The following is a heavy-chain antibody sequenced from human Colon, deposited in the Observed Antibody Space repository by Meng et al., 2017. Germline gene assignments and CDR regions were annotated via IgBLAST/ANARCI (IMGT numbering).Heavy chain of an antibody. CDR2: IYHSGST. CDR3: ARSPYSGSALPFFDY. CDR1: GGSISSSNW. J-gene: IGHJ4*02. D-gene: IGHD1-26*01. V-gene: IGHV4-4*02. Sequence: QVQLQESGPGLVKPSGTLSLTGAVSGGSISSSNWWSWVRQPPGKGLEWIGEIYHSGSTNYNPSLKSRVTISVDKSNKQFSLKLTSVTAADTAVYYCARSPYSGSALPFFDYWGQGSLVTVSS.